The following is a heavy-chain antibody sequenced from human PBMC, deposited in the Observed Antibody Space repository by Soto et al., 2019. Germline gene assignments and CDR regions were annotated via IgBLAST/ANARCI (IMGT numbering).Heavy chain of an antibody. V-gene: IGHV1-18*01. D-gene: IGHD3-3*01. CDR2: ISAYNGNT. CDR1: GYTFTSYG. J-gene: IGHJ4*02. Sequence: ASVKVSCKASGYTFTSYGISWVRQAPGQGLEWMGWISAYNGNTNYAQKLQGRVTMTTDTSTSTAYMELRSLRSDDTAVYYCARDLFTIFGVVITRYYFGYWGQGTLVTVSS. CDR3: ARDLFTIFGVVITRYYFGY.